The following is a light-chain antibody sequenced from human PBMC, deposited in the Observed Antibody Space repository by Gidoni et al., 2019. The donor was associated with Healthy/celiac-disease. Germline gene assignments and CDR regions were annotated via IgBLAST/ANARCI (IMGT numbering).Light chain of an antibody. CDR1: QSASSY. J-gene: IGKJ1*01. CDR3: QQRSNWPWT. V-gene: IGKV3-11*01. Sequence: EIVLTQSPATLSLSPGERATLSCRASQSASSYLAWYQQKPGQAPRLLIYDASNRATGIPARFSGSGSGTDFTFTISSLEPEDFAVYYCQQRSNWPWTFGQGTKVEIK. CDR2: DAS.